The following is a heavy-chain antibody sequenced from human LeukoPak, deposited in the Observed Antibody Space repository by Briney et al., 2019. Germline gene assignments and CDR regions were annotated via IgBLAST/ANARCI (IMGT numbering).Heavy chain of an antibody. Sequence: ASVKVSCKASGGTFSSYAISWVRQAPGQGLEWMGGIIPIFGTANYAQKFQGRVTITADESTSTAYMELSSLRSEDTAVYYCVYLGYCSGGSCYSGDFDYWDQGTLVAVSS. CDR2: IIPIFGTA. V-gene: IGHV1-69*13. CDR1: GGTFSSYA. J-gene: IGHJ4*02. D-gene: IGHD2-15*01. CDR3: VYLGYCSGGSCYSGDFDY.